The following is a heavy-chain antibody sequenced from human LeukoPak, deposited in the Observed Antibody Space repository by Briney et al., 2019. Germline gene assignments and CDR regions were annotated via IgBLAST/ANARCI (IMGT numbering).Heavy chain of an antibody. CDR3: TRDQLGGRYHYYYYGMDV. Sequence: PGGSLRLSCTASGFTFGDYAMSWVRQAPGKGLEWVGFIRSKAYGGTTEYAASVKGRFTISRDDSKSIAYLQMNSLKTEDTAVYYCTRDQLGGRYHYYYYGMDVWGQGTTVTVSS. D-gene: IGHD3-16*02. V-gene: IGHV3-49*04. CDR2: IRSKAYGGTT. J-gene: IGHJ6*02. CDR1: GFTFGDYA.